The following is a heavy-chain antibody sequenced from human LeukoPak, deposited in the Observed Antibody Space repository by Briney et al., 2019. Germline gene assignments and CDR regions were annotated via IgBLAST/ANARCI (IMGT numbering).Heavy chain of an antibody. CDR2: LIHSATT. CDR1: GGSISSSSYI. V-gene: IGHV4-39*07. CDR3: ARARFWGRPGIAVAGTKRGNFDY. Sequence: SETLTLTCTVSGGSISSSSYIWYWIRHPPGKEMNWIVELIHSATTIYSPSLKSGVTISVDTSKNQFSLKLSSVTAADTAVYYCARARFWGRPGIAVAGTKRGNFDYWGQGTLVTVSS. D-gene: IGHD6-19*01. J-gene: IGHJ4*02.